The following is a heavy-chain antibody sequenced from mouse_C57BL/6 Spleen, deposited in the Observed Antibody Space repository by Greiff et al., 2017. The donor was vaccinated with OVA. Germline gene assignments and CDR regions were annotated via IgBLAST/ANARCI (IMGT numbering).Heavy chain of an antibody. Sequence: EVKLVESGGGLVKPGGSLKLSCAASGFTFSDYGMHWVRQAPEQGLEWVAYISSGSSTIYYADTVKGRFTISSDNAKNTLFLQMTSLRSEDTAMYYCARKYYSSRGPYAMDYWGQGTSVTVSS. J-gene: IGHJ4*01. D-gene: IGHD2-5*01. V-gene: IGHV5-17*01. CDR2: ISSGSSTI. CDR1: GFTFSDYG. CDR3: ARKYYSSRGPYAMDY.